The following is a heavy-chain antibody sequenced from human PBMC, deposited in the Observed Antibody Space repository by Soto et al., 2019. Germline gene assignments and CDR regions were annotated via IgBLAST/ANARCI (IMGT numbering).Heavy chain of an antibody. D-gene: IGHD2-2*02. V-gene: IGHV4-39*01. CDR3: VRQVPAAIRLGWFDP. CDR1: GGSISRSTYY. J-gene: IGHJ5*02. Sequence: PSETLSLTCTVSGGSISRSTYYWGWIRQPPGKGLEWIGSTYYSGSTYYRPSLKSRVTISVDTSKNQFSLKLSSVTAADTAVYYCVRQVPAAIRLGWFDPWGQGTLVTVSS. CDR2: TYYSGST.